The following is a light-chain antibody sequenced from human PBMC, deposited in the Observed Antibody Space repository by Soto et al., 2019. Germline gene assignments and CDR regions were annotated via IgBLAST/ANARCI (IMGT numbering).Light chain of an antibody. CDR2: DAS. CDR1: QSVGSS. CDR3: QQRTNWPLT. V-gene: IGKV3-11*01. J-gene: IGKJ4*01. Sequence: EIVLTQSPATLSLSPGERATLSCRASQSVGSSLAWYQQKPGQAPRLLIYDASTRATGIPARFSGSGSGTYFSLTSSSLEPEDFAVYYCQQRTNWPLTFGGGTKVDIK.